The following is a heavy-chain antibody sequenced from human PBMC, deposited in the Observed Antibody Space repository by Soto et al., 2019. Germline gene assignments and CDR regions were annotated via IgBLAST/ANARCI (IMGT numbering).Heavy chain of an antibody. CDR1: GFTFSSYA. V-gene: IGHV3-23*01. CDR3: AKDLKVAGEFDY. J-gene: IGHJ4*02. CDR2: ISGSGGST. D-gene: IGHD7-27*01. Sequence: GSLRLSCAASGFTFSSYAMSWVRQAPGKGLEWVSAISGSGGSTYYADSVKGRFTISRDNSKNTLYLQMNSLRAEDTAVYYCAKDLKVAGEFDYWGQGTLVTVSS.